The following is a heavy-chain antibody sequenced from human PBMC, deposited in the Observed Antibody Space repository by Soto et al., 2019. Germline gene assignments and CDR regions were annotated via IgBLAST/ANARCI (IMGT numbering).Heavy chain of an antibody. D-gene: IGHD3-10*01. CDR2: IGPSDSYT. CDR1: GYSFTSCW. Sequence: GESLKISWQGSGYSFTSCWISWVRQMPGKGLEWMGRIGPSDSYTNYSPSFQGHVTISADKSISNAYLQWSSLKASDTAMYYCGVFQRATGDSYGMRVRGRGYAGTVSS. V-gene: IGHV5-10-1*01. J-gene: IGHJ6*01. CDR3: GVFQRATGDSYGMRV.